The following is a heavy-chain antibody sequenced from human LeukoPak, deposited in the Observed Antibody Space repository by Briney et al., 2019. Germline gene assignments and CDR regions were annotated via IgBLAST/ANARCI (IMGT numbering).Heavy chain of an antibody. Sequence: ASVKVSCKASGYTFTSYGISWVRQAPGQGLEWMGWISAYNGNTNYAQKLQGRVTMTEDTSTDTAYMELSSLRSEDTAVYYCATSGTVLRFLEWLLFPGLYGMDVWGQGTTVTVSS. J-gene: IGHJ6*02. D-gene: IGHD3-3*01. CDR2: ISAYNGNT. CDR3: ATSGTVLRFLEWLLFPGLYGMDV. V-gene: IGHV1-18*01. CDR1: GYTFTSYG.